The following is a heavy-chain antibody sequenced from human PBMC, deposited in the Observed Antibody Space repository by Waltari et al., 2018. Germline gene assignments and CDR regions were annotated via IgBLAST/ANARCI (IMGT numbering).Heavy chain of an antibody. J-gene: IGHJ4*02. Sequence: QVQLQESGPGLVKPSETLSLTCVVSGYSISSGYYWGWIRQPPGKGLERIGSSYHSGSTYYNPSLNSRVTMSIDTSRNQFSRKLTSVTAADTAVYYCARHGTRITMTSSFHYWGQGTLVTVSS. CDR3: ARHGTRITMTSSFHY. CDR2: SYHSGST. CDR1: GYSISSGYY. V-gene: IGHV4-38-2*01. D-gene: IGHD3-3*01.